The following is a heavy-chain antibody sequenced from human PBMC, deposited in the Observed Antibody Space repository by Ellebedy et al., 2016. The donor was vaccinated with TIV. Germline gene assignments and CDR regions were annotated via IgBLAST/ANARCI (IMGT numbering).Heavy chain of an antibody. D-gene: IGHD3-3*02. Sequence: AASVKVSCKVSGDTFTTNAMHWVRQAPGQRLEWMGWINAGNGVTKYLEKFQDRVTITRDTSARTVYMELSSLRSEDTAVYYCARVLALRGSSGLTWYNWFDPWGQGTLVTVSS. CDR1: GDTFTTNA. J-gene: IGHJ5*02. CDR2: INAGNGVT. V-gene: IGHV1-3*01. CDR3: ARVLALRGSSGLTWYNWFDP.